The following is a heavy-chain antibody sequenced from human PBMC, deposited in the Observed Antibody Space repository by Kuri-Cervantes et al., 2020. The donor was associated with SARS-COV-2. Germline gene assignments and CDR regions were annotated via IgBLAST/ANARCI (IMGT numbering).Heavy chain of an antibody. V-gene: IGHV3-30-3*01. D-gene: IGHD1-26*01. CDR1: GFTFSSYW. CDR2: ILYDGSNK. CDR3: ARDIVPVGATYDAFDI. Sequence: GESLKISCAASGFTFSSYWMHWVRQAPGKGLEWVAVILYDGSNKYYADSVKGRFTISRDNSKNTLYLQMNSLRAEDTAVYYCARDIVPVGATYDAFDIWGQGTMVTVSS. J-gene: IGHJ3*02.